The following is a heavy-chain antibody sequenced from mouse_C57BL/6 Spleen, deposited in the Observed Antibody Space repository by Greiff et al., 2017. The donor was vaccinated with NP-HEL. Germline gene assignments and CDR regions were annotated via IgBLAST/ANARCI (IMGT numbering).Heavy chain of an antibody. J-gene: IGHJ2*01. CDR3: ARQSTTVKGDLDY. CDR2: IDPSDSYT. V-gene: IGHV1-59*01. CDR1: GYTFTSYW. Sequence: QVQLQQPGAELVRPGTSVKLSCKASGYTFTSYWMHWVKQRPGQGLEWIGVIDPSDSYTNYNQKFKGKATLTVDTSSSTAYMQLSSLTSEDSAVYYCARQSTTVKGDLDYWGQGTTLTVSS. D-gene: IGHD1-1*01.